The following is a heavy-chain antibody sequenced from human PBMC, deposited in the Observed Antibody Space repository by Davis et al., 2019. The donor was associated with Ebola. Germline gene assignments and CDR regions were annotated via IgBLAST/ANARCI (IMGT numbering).Heavy chain of an antibody. J-gene: IGHJ4*02. CDR3: ARDRVYSSGYDY. D-gene: IGHD6-19*01. V-gene: IGHV1-8*01. CDR1: GYTFTSYD. Sequence: AASVKVSCKASGYTFTSYDINWVRQATGQGLEWMGWMNPNSGNTGYAQKFQGRVTMTTDTSASTAYMELSSLRSEDTAVYYCARDRVYSSGYDYWGQGTLVTVSS. CDR2: MNPNSGNT.